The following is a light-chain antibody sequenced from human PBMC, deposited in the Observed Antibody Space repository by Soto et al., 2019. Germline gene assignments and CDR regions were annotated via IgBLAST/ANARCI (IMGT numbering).Light chain of an antibody. CDR3: ASPTTSNTRV. CDR1: SSDVGAYDY. J-gene: IGLJ1*01. Sequence: QSALTQPASVSGSPGQSIAISCTGTSSDVGAYDYVSWYQQHPDKAPKLIIYEVSHRPAGVSNRFSASKYVNTATLPISGLQTADEADYYCASPTTSNTRVFGTGTKLTVL. V-gene: IGLV2-14*03. CDR2: EVS.